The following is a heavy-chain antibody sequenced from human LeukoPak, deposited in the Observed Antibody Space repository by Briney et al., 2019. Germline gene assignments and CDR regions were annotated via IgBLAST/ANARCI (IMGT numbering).Heavy chain of an antibody. J-gene: IGHJ5*02. D-gene: IGHD6-13*01. V-gene: IGHV4-30-4*07. CDR1: GDSISSGGYS. Sequence: SETLCLTCVVSGDSISSGGYSWSWIPQTPGKGLEWIAYIHDSGSTYNNPSLKSRLRISIDTSKNQYSLKLNSVTAAETAGYYCARVVAAAGKNWFDPWGQGTLVTVSS. CDR3: ARVVAAAGKNWFDP. CDR2: IHDSGST.